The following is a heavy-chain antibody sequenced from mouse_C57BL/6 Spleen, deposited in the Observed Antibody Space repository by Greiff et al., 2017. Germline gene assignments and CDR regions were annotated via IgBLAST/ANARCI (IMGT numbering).Heavy chain of an antibody. CDR2: ISYDGSN. J-gene: IGHJ2*01. CDR3: ARGDDDDALDY. V-gene: IGHV3-6*01. Sequence: EVQLVESGPGLVKPSPSLSLSCSVTGYSITSGYYWNWIRQFPGNKLEWMGNISYDGSNNYNPSLKNRISITRDTSKNQFCLKLNSVTTEDTATYYCARGDDDDALDYWGQGTTLTVSS. CDR1: GYSITSGYY. D-gene: IGHD2-4*01.